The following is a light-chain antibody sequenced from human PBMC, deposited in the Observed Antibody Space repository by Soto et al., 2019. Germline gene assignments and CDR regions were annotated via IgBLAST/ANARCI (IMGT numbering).Light chain of an antibody. CDR3: QQRSNWPLLWT. J-gene: IGKJ4*01. Sequence: EIVLTQSPATLSLSPGERATLSCRASQSVSSSLAWYQQKPGQAPRLLIYDASNRAAGIPARFSGSGSGTDFTLTISSLEPEDFAVYYCQQRSNWPLLWTFGARTKVEIK. CDR2: DAS. CDR1: QSVSSS. V-gene: IGKV3-11*01.